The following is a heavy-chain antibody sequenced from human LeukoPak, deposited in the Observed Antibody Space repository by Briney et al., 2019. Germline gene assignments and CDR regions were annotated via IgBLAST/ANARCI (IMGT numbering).Heavy chain of an antibody. D-gene: IGHD5-12*01. Sequence: ASVKVSCKASAYTFTSYYMHWMRHAPGQGLEWMGIINPSGSSTSYAQKFQGRGTMTRDTSTSTVYMELSSLRSEDTAVYYCAIGDGYNYSLDYWGRGTLVTVSS. V-gene: IGHV1-46*01. CDR3: AIGDGYNYSLDY. J-gene: IGHJ4*02. CDR1: AYTFTSYY. CDR2: INPSGSST.